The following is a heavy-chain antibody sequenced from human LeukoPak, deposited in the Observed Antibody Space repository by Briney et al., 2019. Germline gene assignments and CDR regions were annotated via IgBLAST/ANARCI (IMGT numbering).Heavy chain of an antibody. Sequence: SVKVSCKASGGTFSSYAISWVRQAPGQGLEWMGRIIPIFGIANYAQKFQGRVTITADKSTSTAYMELSSLRSEDAAVYYCAREDGDRSTSDYFDYWGQGTLVTVSS. V-gene: IGHV1-69*04. D-gene: IGHD4-17*01. CDR3: AREDGDRSTSDYFDY. CDR1: GGTFSSYA. J-gene: IGHJ4*02. CDR2: IIPIFGIA.